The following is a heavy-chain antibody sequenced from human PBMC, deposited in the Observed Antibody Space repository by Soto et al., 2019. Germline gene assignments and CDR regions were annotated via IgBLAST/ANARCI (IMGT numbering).Heavy chain of an antibody. Sequence: GWCLRLSCAASGFTFSIYGMHWVRQAPGKGLEWVAVISYDGSNKYYADSARGRLTISRDNSKNTLYLQMNSLRAEDTAVYYCAKVGSGYSYGSFDYWGQGTLVTVSS. CDR1: GFTFSIYG. D-gene: IGHD5-18*01. V-gene: IGHV3-30*18. J-gene: IGHJ4*02. CDR3: AKVGSGYSYGSFDY. CDR2: ISYDGSNK.